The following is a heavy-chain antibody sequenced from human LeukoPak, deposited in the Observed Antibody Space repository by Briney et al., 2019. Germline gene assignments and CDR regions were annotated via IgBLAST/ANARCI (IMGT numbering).Heavy chain of an antibody. Sequence: SETLSLTCAVYGGSFSGYYWSWIRQPPGKGLEWIGEINHSGSTNYNPSLKSRATISVDTSKNQFSRKLSSVTAADTAVYYCARGPTTDIVVVPAAREFDYWGQGTLVTVSS. D-gene: IGHD2-2*01. CDR3: ARGPTTDIVVVPAAREFDY. CDR2: INHSGST. V-gene: IGHV4-34*01. J-gene: IGHJ4*02. CDR1: GGSFSGYY.